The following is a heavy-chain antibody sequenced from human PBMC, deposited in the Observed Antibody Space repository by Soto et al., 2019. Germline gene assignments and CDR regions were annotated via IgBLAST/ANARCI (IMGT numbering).Heavy chain of an antibody. CDR2: INPNSGGT. CDR3: ARDEYHGSGTASDYYYYYGMDV. V-gene: IGHV1-2*02. CDR1: GYTFTGYY. Sequence: ASVKVSCKXSGYTFTGYYMHWVRQAPGQGLEWMGWINPNSGGTNYAQKFQGRVTMTRDTSISTAYMELSRLRSDDTAVYYCARDEYHGSGTASDYYYYYGMDVWGQGTTVTVSS. J-gene: IGHJ6*02. D-gene: IGHD3-10*01.